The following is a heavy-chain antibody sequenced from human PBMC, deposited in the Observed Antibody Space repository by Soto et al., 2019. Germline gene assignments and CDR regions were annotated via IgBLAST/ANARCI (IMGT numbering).Heavy chain of an antibody. CDR1: GYTLTELS. CDR2: FDLEEGET. Sequence: EASVKVSCKVSGYTLTELSMHWLRQAPGKGLEWMGGFDLEEGETIYAQKFQGRVTMTEDTSTDTAYMELSSLRSEDTAVYYCARAVAVPADFDYWGQGTLVTVSS. V-gene: IGHV1-24*01. J-gene: IGHJ4*02. D-gene: IGHD6-19*01. CDR3: ARAVAVPADFDY.